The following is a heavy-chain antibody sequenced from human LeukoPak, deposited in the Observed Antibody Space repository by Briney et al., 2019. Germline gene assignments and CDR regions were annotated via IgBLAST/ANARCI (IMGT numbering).Heavy chain of an antibody. CDR2: IKQDGSQT. Sequence: GGSLRLSCAAPGFTFSSYWMTWVRQAPGKGLEWVANIKQDGSQTYYVDSVRGRFTISRDNARNSLYLQMNGLRVEDTAVYYCARSGTRGDASDIWGQGTKVIVS. CDR3: ARSGTRGDASDI. D-gene: IGHD5-12*01. CDR1: GFTFSSYW. J-gene: IGHJ3*02. V-gene: IGHV3-7*03.